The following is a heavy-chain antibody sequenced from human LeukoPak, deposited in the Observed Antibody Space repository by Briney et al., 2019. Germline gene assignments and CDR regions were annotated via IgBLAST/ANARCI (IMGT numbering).Heavy chain of an antibody. V-gene: IGHV4-39*01. CDR2: IYYSGST. CDR1: GGSISSSSYY. CDR3: ARSSYRSVAGPQPYFDY. Sequence: SETLSLTCTVSGGSISSSSYYWGWIRQPPGKGLEWIGSIYYSGSTYYNPSLKSRVTISVDTSKNQFSLKLSSVTAADTAVYYCARSSYRSVAGPQPYFDYWGQGTLVTVS. D-gene: IGHD6-13*01. J-gene: IGHJ4*02.